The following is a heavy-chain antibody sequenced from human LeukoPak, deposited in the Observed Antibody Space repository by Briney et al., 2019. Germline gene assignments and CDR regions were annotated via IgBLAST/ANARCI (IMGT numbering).Heavy chain of an antibody. V-gene: IGHV4-61*01. CDR2: IYYSGST. CDR3: AREPPCYFDY. Sequence: SETLSLTCTVSGGSVSSGSYYWSWIRQPPGKGLEWIGYIYYSGSTNYNPSLKSRVTISVDTSKNQFSLKLSSVTAADTAVYYCAREPPCYFDYWGQGTLVTVSS. CDR1: GGSVSSGSYY. J-gene: IGHJ4*02.